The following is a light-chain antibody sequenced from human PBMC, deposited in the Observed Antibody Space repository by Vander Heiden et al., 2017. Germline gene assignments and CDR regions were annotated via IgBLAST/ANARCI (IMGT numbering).Light chain of an antibody. J-gene: IGKJ2*01. Sequence: DIQMTQSQSSRSASVGDRVTITCRASQSISSYLNWYQQKPGKAPKRLIYAASRLQSGVPSRFSGSGSGTDFTLTISSLQPEDFATYYCQQSYSTPGYTFGQGTKLEIK. CDR1: QSISSY. CDR2: AAS. V-gene: IGKV1-39*01. CDR3: QQSYSTPGYT.